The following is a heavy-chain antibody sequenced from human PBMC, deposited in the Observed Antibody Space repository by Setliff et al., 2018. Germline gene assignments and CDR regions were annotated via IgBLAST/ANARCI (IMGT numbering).Heavy chain of an antibody. CDR3: ARGGYRYYYYSMDV. CDR1: GYSISSGYY. J-gene: IGHJ6*02. D-gene: IGHD5-18*01. V-gene: IGHV4-38-2*01. CDR2: INHSGST. Sequence: SETLSLTCAVSGYSISSGYYWGWIRQPTGKGLEWIGEINHSGSTNYNPPLKSRVTISVDTSKNQFSLKLSSVTAADTAVYYCARGGYRYYYYSMDVWGQGTTVTVSS.